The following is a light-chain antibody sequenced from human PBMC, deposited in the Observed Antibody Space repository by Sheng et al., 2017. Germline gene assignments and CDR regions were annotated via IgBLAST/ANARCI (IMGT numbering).Light chain of an antibody. CDR2: VAS. J-gene: IGKJ4*01. CDR3: QQLDTYPLT. V-gene: IGKV1-9*01. CDR1: QGIGSY. Sequence: IQLTQSPSTLSASVGDRVTITCRASQGIGSYLAWYQQKPGKAPKLLIHVASTLQSGVPSRFSGSGSGTLTISSLQPEDFATYYCQQLDTYPLTFGGGTKVEIK.